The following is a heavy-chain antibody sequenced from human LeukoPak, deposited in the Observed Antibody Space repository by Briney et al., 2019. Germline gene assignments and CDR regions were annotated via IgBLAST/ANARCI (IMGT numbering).Heavy chain of an antibody. Sequence: QSGGSLRLSCAASGFTFSSYGMSWVRQAPGKGLEWVSAISGSGGSTYYADSVKGRFAISRDNSKNTLYLQMNSLRAEDTAVYYCAKVGIYYYDSSGYPHYYYMDVWGKGTTVTISS. CDR2: ISGSGGST. CDR1: GFTFSSYG. V-gene: IGHV3-23*01. D-gene: IGHD3-22*01. CDR3: AKVGIYYYDSSGYPHYYYMDV. J-gene: IGHJ6*03.